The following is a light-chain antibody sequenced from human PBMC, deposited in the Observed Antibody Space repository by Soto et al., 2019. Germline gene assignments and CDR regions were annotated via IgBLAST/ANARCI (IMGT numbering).Light chain of an antibody. CDR3: SSYTGSSTPVV. CDR1: SSDVGGYHY. CDR2: DVS. Sequence: QSVLTQPASVSGSPGQSITISCTGTSSDVGGYHYVSWYQQHPGKAPKLMIYDVSNRPSGVSNRFPGAKSGNTASLTISGRQAEDEADYYCSSYTGSSTPVVFGGGTKVTVL. J-gene: IGLJ2*01. V-gene: IGLV2-14*01.